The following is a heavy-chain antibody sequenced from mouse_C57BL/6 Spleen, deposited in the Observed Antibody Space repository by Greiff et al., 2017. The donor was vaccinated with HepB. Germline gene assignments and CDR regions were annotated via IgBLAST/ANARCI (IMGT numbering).Heavy chain of an antibody. D-gene: IGHD2-5*01. Sequence: QVQLQQPGTELVKPGASVKLSCKASGYTFTSYWMHWVKQRPGQGLEWIGNINPSNGGTNYNEKFKSKATLTVDTSSSTAYMQLSSLTSEDSAVYYCARDLYSTHYFDYWGQGTTLTVSS. CDR3: ARDLYSTHYFDY. CDR2: INPSNGGT. CDR1: GYTFTSYW. V-gene: IGHV1-53*01. J-gene: IGHJ2*01.